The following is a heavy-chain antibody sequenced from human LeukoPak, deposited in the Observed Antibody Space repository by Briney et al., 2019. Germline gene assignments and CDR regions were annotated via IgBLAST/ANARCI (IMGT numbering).Heavy chain of an antibody. V-gene: IGHV3-23*01. CDR2: ISGSGGST. CDR3: AKALRYSGSYYGYDY. CDR1: GFTFSSYA. J-gene: IGHJ4*02. Sequence: PGGSLRLSCAASGFTFSSYAMSWVRQAPGKGLEWVSAISGSGGSTYYADSVKGRFTISRDNSKNTLYLQMNSLRAEDTAVYYCAKALRYSGSYYGYDYWGQGTLVTVSS. D-gene: IGHD1-26*01.